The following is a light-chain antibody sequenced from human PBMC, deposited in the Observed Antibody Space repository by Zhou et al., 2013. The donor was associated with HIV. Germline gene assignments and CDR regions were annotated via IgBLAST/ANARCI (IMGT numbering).Light chain of an antibody. CDR3: SSYTPSSAL. CDR1: SSDVGGYNY. V-gene: IGLV2-8*01. CDR2: EVN. J-gene: IGLJ1*01. Sequence: QSALTQPPSASGTPGQSVTISCTGTSSDVGGYNYVAWYQQHPDKVPKIMIYEVNKRPSGVPDRFSGSKSGNTASLTVSGLQAEDESDYYCSSYTPSSALFGTGTKVAVL.